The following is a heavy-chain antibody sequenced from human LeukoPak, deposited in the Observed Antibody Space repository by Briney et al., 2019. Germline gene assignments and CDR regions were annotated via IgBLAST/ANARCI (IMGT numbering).Heavy chain of an antibody. J-gene: IGHJ4*02. CDR2: INPSGGST. CDR1: GYTFTSYY. CDR3: ARDRGWGSSSWYGVLDY. V-gene: IGHV1-46*01. D-gene: IGHD6-13*01. Sequence: ASVKVSCKASGYTFTSYYMHWVRQAPGQGLEWMGIINPSGGSTSYAQKFQGRVTMTRDTSTSTVYMELSSLRSEDTAVYYCARDRGWGSSSWYGVLDYWGQGTLVTVSS.